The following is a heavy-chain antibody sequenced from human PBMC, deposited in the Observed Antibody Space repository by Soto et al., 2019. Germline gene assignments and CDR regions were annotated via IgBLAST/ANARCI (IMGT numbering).Heavy chain of an antibody. CDR2: IKQDGSQK. V-gene: IGHV3-7*01. CDR1: GFTSSDHW. D-gene: IGHD6-13*01. J-gene: IGHJ4*02. CDR3: ARRSWYDY. Sequence: GGSLRPSCAASGFTSSDHWMSWVRQAPGKGLEWVANIKQDGSQKFYVDSVKGRFTISRDNAKNSLYLQMNSLRAEDTAVYYCARRSWYDYWGQGT.